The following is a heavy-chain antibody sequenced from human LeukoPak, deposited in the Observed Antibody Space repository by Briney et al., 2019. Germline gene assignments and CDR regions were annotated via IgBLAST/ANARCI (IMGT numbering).Heavy chain of an antibody. V-gene: IGHV4-39*07. D-gene: IGHD2-15*01. Sequence: SETLSLTCSVSGGSISSSTYYWGWIRQPPGKGLEWIGSITYTGSTYYNPSLKSRVTMSVDTSKNQFSLKLRSVTAADTAVYYCARAVHCSGGSCYFDYWGQGTLVTVSS. CDR1: GGSISSSTYY. J-gene: IGHJ4*02. CDR3: ARAVHCSGGSCYFDY. CDR2: ITYTGST.